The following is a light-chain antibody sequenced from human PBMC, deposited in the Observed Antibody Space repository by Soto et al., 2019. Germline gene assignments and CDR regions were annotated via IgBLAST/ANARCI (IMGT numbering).Light chain of an antibody. CDR3: SSYTSNSFYV. V-gene: IGLV2-14*01. CDR1: SSDISADNY. CDR2: EVA. J-gene: IGLJ1*01. Sequence: QSVLTQPASVSGSPGQSITISCTRTSSDISADNYVSWYQQHPGKAPKLIIYEVADRPSGLSNRFSGSKSGNTASLTISRLQPEDEADYYCSSYTSNSFYV.